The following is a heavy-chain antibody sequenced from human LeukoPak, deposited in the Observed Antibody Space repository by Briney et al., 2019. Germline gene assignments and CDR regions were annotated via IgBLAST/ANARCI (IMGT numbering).Heavy chain of an antibody. CDR2: ISGYNGNT. V-gene: IGHV1-18*01. J-gene: IGHJ1*01. D-gene: IGHD6-19*01. Sequence: ASVKVSCKASGYTFTSYGISWVRQAPGQGLECMGWISGYNGNTNYAQKLQDRVTMTTDTSTSTAYMELRSLRSDDTAVYYCARARERYSSGWNHWGQGTLVTVSS. CDR1: GYTFTSYG. CDR3: ARARERYSSGWNH.